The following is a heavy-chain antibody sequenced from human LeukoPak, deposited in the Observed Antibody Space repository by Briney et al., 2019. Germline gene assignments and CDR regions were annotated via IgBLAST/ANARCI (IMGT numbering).Heavy chain of an antibody. CDR2: IWYDGSNK. Sequence: GRSLRLSCAASGFTFSSYGMHWVRQAPGKGLEWVAVIWYDGSNKYYADSVKGRFTISRDNSKNTLNLQMNSLRAEDTAVYYCARGYGGFEHNWFDPWGQGTLVTVSS. CDR3: ARGYGGFEHNWFDP. CDR1: GFTFSSYG. J-gene: IGHJ5*02. V-gene: IGHV3-33*01. D-gene: IGHD5-12*01.